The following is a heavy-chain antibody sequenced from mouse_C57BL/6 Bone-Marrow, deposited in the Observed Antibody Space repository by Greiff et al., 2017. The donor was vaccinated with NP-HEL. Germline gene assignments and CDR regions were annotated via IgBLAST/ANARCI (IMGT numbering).Heavy chain of an antibody. V-gene: IGHV1-31*01. CDR1: GYSFTGYY. Sequence: EVQLQQSGPELVKPGASVKISCKASGYSFTGYYMHWVKQSHGNILDWIGYIYPYNGVSSYNQKFKGKATLTVDKSSSTADMELRSLTSEYSAVYYCARGGGSNYLYAMDYWGQGTSVTVSS. CDR3: ARGGGSNYLYAMDY. J-gene: IGHJ4*01. D-gene: IGHD2-5*01. CDR2: IYPYNGVS.